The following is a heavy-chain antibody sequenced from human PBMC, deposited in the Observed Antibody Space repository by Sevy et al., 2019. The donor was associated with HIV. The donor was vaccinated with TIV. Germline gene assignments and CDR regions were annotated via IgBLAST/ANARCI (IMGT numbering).Heavy chain of an antibody. Sequence: GGSLRLSCAASGFTFSSYSMNWVRQAPGKGLEWVSYISSSSSTIYYADSVKGRFTISRDNAKNSLYLQMNSLRDEDTAVYYCARERGYTAMVMHDAFDIWGQGTMVTVSS. CDR1: GFTFSSYS. CDR2: ISSSSSTI. J-gene: IGHJ3*02. CDR3: ARERGYTAMVMHDAFDI. V-gene: IGHV3-48*02. D-gene: IGHD5-18*01.